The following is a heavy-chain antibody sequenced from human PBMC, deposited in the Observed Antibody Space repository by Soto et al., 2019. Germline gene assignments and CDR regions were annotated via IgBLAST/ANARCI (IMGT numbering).Heavy chain of an antibody. CDR3: AREPGIAAAGPFDY. D-gene: IGHD6-13*01. V-gene: IGHV1-69*08. J-gene: IGHJ4*02. Sequence: QVQLVQSGAEVKKPGSSVKVSCKASGGTFSSYTISWVRQAPGQGLEWMGRIIPILGIANYAQKCQGRVTITADKTTSTAYMELSSLRSEDTAVYYCAREPGIAAAGPFDYWGQGTLVTVPS. CDR2: IIPILGIA. CDR1: GGTFSSYT.